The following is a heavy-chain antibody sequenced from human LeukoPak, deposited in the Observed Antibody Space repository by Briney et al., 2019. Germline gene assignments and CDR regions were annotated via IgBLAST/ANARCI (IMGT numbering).Heavy chain of an antibody. V-gene: IGHV4-59*08. Sequence: SETLSLTCTGSAGSISSYYWSWIRQPPGKGLEWIVYIYYSGSTNYNPSLNSRVTISVDKSKNQFSLRLSSVDAADTAVYYCARLNDFRVPDAFDIWGQGTMVTVSS. CDR3: ARLNDFRVPDAFDI. CDR2: IYYSGST. CDR1: AGSISSYY. J-gene: IGHJ3*02. D-gene: IGHD3-3*01.